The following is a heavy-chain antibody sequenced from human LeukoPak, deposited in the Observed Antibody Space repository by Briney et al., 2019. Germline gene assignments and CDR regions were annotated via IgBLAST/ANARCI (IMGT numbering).Heavy chain of an antibody. CDR3: ARTLPPNYFDY. J-gene: IGHJ4*02. V-gene: IGHV3-30*03. CDR2: ISYDGSNK. CDR1: GFTFSSYG. Sequence: GRSLRLSCAASGFTFSSYGMHWVRQAPGKGLEWVAVISYDGSNKYYADSVKGRFTISRDNSKNTLYLQMNSLRAEDTAVYYCARTLPPNYFDYWGQGTLVTVSS.